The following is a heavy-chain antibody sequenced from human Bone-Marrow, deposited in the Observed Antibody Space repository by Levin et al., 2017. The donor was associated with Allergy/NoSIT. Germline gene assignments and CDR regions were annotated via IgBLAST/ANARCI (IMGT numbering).Heavy chain of an antibody. Sequence: GGSLRLSCAASGFTFSTYAMGWVRQAPGKGLEWVSGIGAGGATTYYADSVKGRFTISRDNSRNTLYLQMNSLRAEDTAVYYCAKVGGVGGTITVTRIDYWGQGTLVTVSS. CDR1: GFTFSTYA. CDR2: IGAGGATT. V-gene: IGHV3-23*01. CDR3: AKVGGVGGTITVTRIDY. D-gene: IGHD4-17*01. J-gene: IGHJ4*02.